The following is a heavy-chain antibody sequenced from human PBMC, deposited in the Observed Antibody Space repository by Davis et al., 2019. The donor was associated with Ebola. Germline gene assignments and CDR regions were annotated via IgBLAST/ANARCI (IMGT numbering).Heavy chain of an antibody. CDR2: LYSGGST. V-gene: IGHV3-66*01. D-gene: IGHD3-9*01. Sequence: PGGSLRLSCAASGFTVSTTYMNCVRQAPGNGLEWVSVLYSGGSTHYADSVRGRFTISRDNSKNTLFLQMNSLTADDSAVYYCTRDFDWHDGSWGQGTLVTVSS. J-gene: IGHJ5*02. CDR3: TRDFDWHDGS. CDR1: GFTVSTTY.